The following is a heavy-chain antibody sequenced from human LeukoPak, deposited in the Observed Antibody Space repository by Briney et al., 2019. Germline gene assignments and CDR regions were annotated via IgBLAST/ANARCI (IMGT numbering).Heavy chain of an antibody. Sequence: ASVKVSCKASGYTFTGYYMHWVRQAPGQGLEWMGWISAYNGNTNYAQKLQGRVTMTTDTSTSTAYMELRSLRSDDTAVYYCARERITMVRGPLIDYWGQGTLVTVSS. J-gene: IGHJ4*02. D-gene: IGHD3-10*01. V-gene: IGHV1-18*04. CDR3: ARERITMVRGPLIDY. CDR1: GYTFTGYY. CDR2: ISAYNGNT.